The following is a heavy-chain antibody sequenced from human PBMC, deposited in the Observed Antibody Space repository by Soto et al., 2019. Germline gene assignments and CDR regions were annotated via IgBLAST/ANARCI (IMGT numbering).Heavy chain of an antibody. Sequence: QVQLVQSGAEVKKPGASVKVSCKASGYTFTSYDINWVRQATGNGLEWMGWMNPNSGNTCYAQKLQGRVTMTRNTPRSTANMELSSLRSEDTPVYYCSRGLYYGSVIPFDPCCQGTLFTVSS. CDR1: GYTFTSYD. CDR2: MNPNSGNT. D-gene: IGHD3-10*01. CDR3: SRGLYYGSVIPFDP. J-gene: IGHJ5*02. V-gene: IGHV1-8*01.